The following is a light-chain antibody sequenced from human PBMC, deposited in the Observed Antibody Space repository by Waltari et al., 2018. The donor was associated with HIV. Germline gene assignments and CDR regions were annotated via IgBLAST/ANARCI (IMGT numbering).Light chain of an antibody. V-gene: IGLV3-25*03. CDR3: QSARGRATV. J-gene: IGLJ2*01. CDR1: PLTTHY. CDR2: KDT. Sequence: SYDLTQSPSVSVTPGQTAQITCSGEPLTTHYVSWYHQKAGQAPVMIIFKDTERPSGIPTRFSASSSGTIATLIISGVLTEDEADYYCQSARGRATVFGGGTKLTVL.